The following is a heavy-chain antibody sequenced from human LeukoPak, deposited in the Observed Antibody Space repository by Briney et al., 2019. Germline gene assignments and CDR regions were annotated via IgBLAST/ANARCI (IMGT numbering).Heavy chain of an antibody. Sequence: GGSLRLSCAASGFTFSSYGMHWVRQAPGKGLEGVAVIWYDGSNKYYADSVKGRFTISRDNSKNTLYLQMNSLRAEDTAVYYCARDYGSYFDYWGQGTLVTVYS. J-gene: IGHJ4*02. D-gene: IGHD4-17*01. V-gene: IGHV3-33*01. CDR3: ARDYGSYFDY. CDR2: IWYDGSNK. CDR1: GFTFSSYG.